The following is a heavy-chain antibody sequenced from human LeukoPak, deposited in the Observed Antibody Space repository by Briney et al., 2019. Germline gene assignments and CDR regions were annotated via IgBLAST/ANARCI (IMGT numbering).Heavy chain of an antibody. Sequence: GGSLRLSCDASGFIFGDYYMSWVRQAPGKGLEWISYISNPSSTRYYADSVKGRFTISRDNAKNSLYLQMNSLRAEDTAVYYCARCGDGLPCDFDYWGQGTLVTVSS. D-gene: IGHD3-10*01. J-gene: IGHJ4*02. CDR2: ISNPSSTR. V-gene: IGHV3-11*04. CDR1: GFIFGDYY. CDR3: ARCGDGLPCDFDY.